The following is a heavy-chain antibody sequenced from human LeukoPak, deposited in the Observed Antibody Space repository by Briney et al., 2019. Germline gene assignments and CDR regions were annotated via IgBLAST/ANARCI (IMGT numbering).Heavy chain of an antibody. J-gene: IGHJ6*03. D-gene: IGHD6-13*01. CDR2: INHSGST. CDR1: GDSISSSAYY. Sequence: SETLSLTCSVSGDSISSSAYYWSWIRQPPGKGLEWIGEINHSGSTNYNPSLKSRVTISVDTAKNLFSLRLSTVTAADTAVYFCARGRVSSSTWYSTYYYYFYMDVWGKGTTVTVS. V-gene: IGHV4-39*07. CDR3: ARGRVSSSTWYSTYYYYFYMDV.